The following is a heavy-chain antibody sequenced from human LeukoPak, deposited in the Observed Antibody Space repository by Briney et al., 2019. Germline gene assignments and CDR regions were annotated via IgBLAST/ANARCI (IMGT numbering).Heavy chain of an antibody. V-gene: IGHV1-69*05. Sequence: ASVKVSCKASGGTFSSYAISWVRQAPGQGLEWIGRIIPIFGTANYAQKFQGRVTITTDESTSTAYMELSSLRSEDTAVYYCARENDFWSGSEVDFQHWGQGTLVTVSS. CDR1: GGTFSSYA. J-gene: IGHJ1*01. CDR2: IIPIFGTA. CDR3: ARENDFWSGSEVDFQH. D-gene: IGHD3-3*01.